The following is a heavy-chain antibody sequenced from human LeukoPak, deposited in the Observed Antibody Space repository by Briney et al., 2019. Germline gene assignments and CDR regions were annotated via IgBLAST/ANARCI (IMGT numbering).Heavy chain of an antibody. D-gene: IGHD6-13*01. CDR2: INHSGST. CDR3: ARGETYSGSSDAFDI. V-gene: IGHV4-39*07. Sequence: SETLSLTCTVSGGSISSSSYYWGWIRQPPGKGLEWIGEINHSGSTNYNPSLKSRVTISVDTSKNQFSLRLSSVTAADTAVYYCARGETYSGSSDAFDIWGQGTMVTVSS. J-gene: IGHJ3*02. CDR1: GGSISSSSYY.